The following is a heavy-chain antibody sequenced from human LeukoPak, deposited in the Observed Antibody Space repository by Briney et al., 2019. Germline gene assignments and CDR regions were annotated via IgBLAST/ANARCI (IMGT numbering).Heavy chain of an antibody. Sequence: GGSLRLSCAASGFTFSSYAMMWVRQAPGKGLEWVSTVTGSAGGTYYADSVKGRFTISRDNSKNTLYLIMNSLRAEDTAVYYCAKGAAAGLVDWFDPWGQGTLVGVSS. J-gene: IGHJ5*02. D-gene: IGHD6-13*01. CDR1: GFTFSSYA. V-gene: IGHV3-23*01. CDR2: VTGSAGGT. CDR3: AKGAAAGLVDWFDP.